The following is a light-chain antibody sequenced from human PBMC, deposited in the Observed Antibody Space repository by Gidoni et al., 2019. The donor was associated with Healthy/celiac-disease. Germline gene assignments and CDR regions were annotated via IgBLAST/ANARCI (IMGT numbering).Light chain of an antibody. V-gene: IGKV1-39*01. CDR2: AAS. CDR3: QQSYSTPRT. Sequence: DIQMTQSPSSLSASVGDRVTITCRASQSISSYLNWYQQKPGKAPKLLIYAASSLPSGVPSRFRGSGSGTDFTLTISSLQPEDFATYYCQQSYSTPRTFXQXTKVEIK. CDR1: QSISSY. J-gene: IGKJ1*01.